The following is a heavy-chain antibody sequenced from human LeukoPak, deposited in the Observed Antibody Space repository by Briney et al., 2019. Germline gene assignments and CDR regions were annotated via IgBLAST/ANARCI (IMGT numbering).Heavy chain of an antibody. D-gene: IGHD3-22*01. J-gene: IGHJ4*02. CDR3: AKAYYYYDSSGHYYFDY. CDR1: GFTFDDYA. Sequence: GGSLRLSCAASGFTFDDYAMHWVRQAPGKGLEWVSGISWNSGSIGYADSVKGRFTISRDNAKNSLYLQMNSLSAEDTALYYCAKAYYYYDSSGHYYFDYWGQGTLVTVSS. CDR2: ISWNSGSI. V-gene: IGHV3-9*01.